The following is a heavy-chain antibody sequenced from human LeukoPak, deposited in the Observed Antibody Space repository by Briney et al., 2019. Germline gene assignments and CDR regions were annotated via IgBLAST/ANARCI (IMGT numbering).Heavy chain of an antibody. CDR1: GGSISSSY. CDR3: ARRYCSGGSCYSSFDY. D-gene: IGHD2-15*01. Sequence: SETLSLTCSVSGGSISSSYWSWIRQPPGKGLEWTGYIYYSGSTNYNPSLKSRVTISVDTSKNQFSLKLSSVTAADTAVYYCARRYCSGGSCYSSFDYWGQGTLVTVSS. J-gene: IGHJ4*02. V-gene: IGHV4-59*08. CDR2: IYYSGST.